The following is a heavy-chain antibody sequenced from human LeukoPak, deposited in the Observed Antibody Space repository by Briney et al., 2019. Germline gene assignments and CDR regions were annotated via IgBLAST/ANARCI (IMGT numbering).Heavy chain of an antibody. CDR1: GFTFSNYA. Sequence: GGSLRLSCAASGFTFSNYAMHWVRQAPGKGLEWVAVISYDGSNEYYADSVKGRFTISRDNSKNTLYLQMNSLRAEDTAVYYCAKRIFGVVTPSSNFDYWGQGTLVTVSS. CDR2: ISYDGSNE. J-gene: IGHJ4*02. CDR3: AKRIFGVVTPSSNFDY. V-gene: IGHV3-30*04. D-gene: IGHD3-3*01.